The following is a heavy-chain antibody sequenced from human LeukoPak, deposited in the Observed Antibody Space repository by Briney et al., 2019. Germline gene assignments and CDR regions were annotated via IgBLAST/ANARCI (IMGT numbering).Heavy chain of an antibody. CDR2: ISDSGGST. CDR1: GFTFSSYA. D-gene: IGHD1-26*01. J-gene: IGHJ4*02. CDR3: AKDQSYWGGVVDY. Sequence: GGSLRLSCAASGFTFSSYAMSWVRQAPGKGLEWVSAISDSGGSTYYADSVKGLFTISRDNSKNTLYLQMNSLRAEGTAVYYCAKDQSYWGGVVDYWGQGTLVTVSS. V-gene: IGHV3-23*01.